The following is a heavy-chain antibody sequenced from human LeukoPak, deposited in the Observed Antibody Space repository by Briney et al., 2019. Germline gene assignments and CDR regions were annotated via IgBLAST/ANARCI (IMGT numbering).Heavy chain of an antibody. V-gene: IGHV1-69*05. J-gene: IGHJ3*02. CDR1: GGTFISYA. CDR3: ASVATVTPGYDAFDI. Sequence: GSSVEVSGKASGGTFISYAISWVRQAPGQGLEWMGGIIPIFGTANYAQKFQGRVTITTDESTSTAYMDLSSLRSEDTAVYYCASVATVTPGYDAFDIWGQGTMVTVSS. D-gene: IGHD4-17*01. CDR2: IIPIFGTA.